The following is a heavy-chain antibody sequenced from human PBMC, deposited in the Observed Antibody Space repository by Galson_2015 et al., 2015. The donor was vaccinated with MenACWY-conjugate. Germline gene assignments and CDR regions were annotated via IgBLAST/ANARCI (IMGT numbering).Heavy chain of an antibody. CDR1: EFTFNDYY. Sequence: SLRLSCAASEFTFNDYYMNWIRQPPGKGLEWLSSISGSSTYKNYADSVKGRFAISRDNAKNSVYLEMNSLRAEDTAVYYCARGGIGEHWLVLDSWGQGTLVTVSS. V-gene: IGHV3-11*05. CDR2: ISGSSTYK. CDR3: ARGGIGEHWLVLDS. D-gene: IGHD6-19*01. J-gene: IGHJ4*02.